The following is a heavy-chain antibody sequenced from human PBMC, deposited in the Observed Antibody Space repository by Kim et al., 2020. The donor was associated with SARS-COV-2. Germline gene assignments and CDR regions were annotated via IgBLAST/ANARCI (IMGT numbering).Heavy chain of an antibody. V-gene: IGHV7-4-1*02. CDR3: ATWVGDPNPRAEYYGMDV. CDR2: INTNTGNP. D-gene: IGHD2-21*02. Sequence: ASVKVSCKASGYTFTSYAMNWVRQAPGQGLEWMGWINTNTGNPTYAQRFTGRFVFSLDTSVSTAYLQISSLKAEDTAVYYCATWVGDPNPRAEYYGMDVWGQGTTVTVSS. CDR1: GYTFTSYA. J-gene: IGHJ6*02.